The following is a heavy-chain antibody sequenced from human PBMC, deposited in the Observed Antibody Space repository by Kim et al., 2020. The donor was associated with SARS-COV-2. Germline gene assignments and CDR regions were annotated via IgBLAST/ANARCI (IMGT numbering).Heavy chain of an antibody. D-gene: IGHD6-19*01. Sequence: AASVRGRFSISRDDSKAIAYLQMNSLKIEDTAVYYCRRHGPETKGWLYYDYWGQGTQVTVSS. J-gene: IGHJ4*02. V-gene: IGHV3-49*02. CDR3: RRHGPETKGWLYYDY.